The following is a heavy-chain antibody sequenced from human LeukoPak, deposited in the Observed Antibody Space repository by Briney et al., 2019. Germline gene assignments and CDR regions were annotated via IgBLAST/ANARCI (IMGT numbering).Heavy chain of an antibody. J-gene: IGHJ4*02. Sequence: SETLSLTCTVSGGSIRSYYWSWIRQPPGKGLEWIGEISHSGTTNYNPSLRSRVAMSLDRANNQFSLSLTSVTAADTAVYYCTRESRPFCPFAYWGQGVLVTVSS. D-gene: IGHD2-2*01. CDR3: TRESRPFCPFAY. CDR1: GGSIRSYY. CDR2: ISHSGTT. V-gene: IGHV4-59*12.